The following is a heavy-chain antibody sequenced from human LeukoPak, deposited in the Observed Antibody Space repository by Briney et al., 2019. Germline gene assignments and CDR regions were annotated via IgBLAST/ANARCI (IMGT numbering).Heavy chain of an antibody. V-gene: IGHV1-2*02. CDR1: GYTFTGYY. Sequence: ASVKVSCKASGYTFTGYYMHWVRQAPGQGLEWMGWINPNSGGTNYAQKFQGRVTMTRDTSISTAYMELSRLRSDDTAVYYCARDDGSGSRPVNYMDVWGKGTTVTVSS. D-gene: IGHD3-10*01. J-gene: IGHJ6*03. CDR3: ARDDGSGSRPVNYMDV. CDR2: INPNSGGT.